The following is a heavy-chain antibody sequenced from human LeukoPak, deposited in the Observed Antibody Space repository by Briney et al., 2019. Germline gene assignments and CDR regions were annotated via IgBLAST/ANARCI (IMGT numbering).Heavy chain of an antibody. CDR3: ARDLYYYDSSGYYLWGFDI. J-gene: IGHJ3*02. CDR1: GDSISSGSYY. D-gene: IGHD3-22*01. Sequence: SETLSLTCTVSGDSISSGSYYWSWIRQPAGKGLEWIGRIYTSGSTNYIPSLKSRLTISVDTSQNQFSLKLSSVTAADTAVYYCARDLYYYDSSGYYLWGFDIWGQGTMVTVSS. CDR2: IYTSGST. V-gene: IGHV4-61*02.